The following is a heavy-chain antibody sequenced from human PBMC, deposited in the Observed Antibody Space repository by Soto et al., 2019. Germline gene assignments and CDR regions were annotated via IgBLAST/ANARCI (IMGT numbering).Heavy chain of an antibody. Sequence: EVQLVQSGAEVKKPGESLKISCKGSGYSFTSYWIGWVRQMPGKGLEWMGIIYPGDSDTRYSPSFQGQVTISADKSISTAYLQWSSLKASDTAMYYCARIAGYDYIWGSYRSLDYWGQGTLVTVSS. J-gene: IGHJ4*02. CDR2: IYPGDSDT. V-gene: IGHV5-51*03. CDR3: ARIAGYDYIWGSYRSLDY. D-gene: IGHD3-16*02. CDR1: GYSFTSYW.